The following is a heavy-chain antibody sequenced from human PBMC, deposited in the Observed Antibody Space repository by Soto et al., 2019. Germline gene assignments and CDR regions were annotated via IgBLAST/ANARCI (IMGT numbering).Heavy chain of an antibody. Sequence: GGSLRLSCVASGFTFSSYGMHWVRQAPGKGLEWVAVIWYDGSNKYYADSVKGRFTISRDNSKNTLYLQMNSLRAEDTAVYYCARDPRRAPSYNWFDPWGQGTLVTVSS. CDR2: IWYDGSNK. CDR1: GFTFSSYG. V-gene: IGHV3-33*01. J-gene: IGHJ5*02. CDR3: ARDPRRAPSYNWFDP.